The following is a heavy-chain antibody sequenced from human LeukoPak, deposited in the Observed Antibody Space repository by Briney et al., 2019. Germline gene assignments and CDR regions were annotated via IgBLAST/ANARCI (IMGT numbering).Heavy chain of an antibody. CDR1: GYTFSSYY. D-gene: IGHD3-22*01. CDR2: INPSGGSP. V-gene: IGHV1-46*01. J-gene: IGHJ6*02. CDR3: AREGGDSSGYQDPTHDYYYGMDV. Sequence: ASVKVSCKASGYTFSSYYMHWVRQAPGQGPEWMGIINPSGGSPSYAQKFQGRVTMTRDTSTSTVYMELSSLRSEDTAVYYCAREGGDSSGYQDPTHDYYYGMDVWGQGTTVTVSS.